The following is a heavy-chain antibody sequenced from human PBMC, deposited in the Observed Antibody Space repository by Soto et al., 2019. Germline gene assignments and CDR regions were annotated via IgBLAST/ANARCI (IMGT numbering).Heavy chain of an antibody. J-gene: IGHJ4*02. CDR1: GFTFRNAW. V-gene: IGHV3-15*07. CDR2: IKSKTDGGTT. Sequence: EVQLLESGGGLVKAGGSLRVSCVVSGFTFRNAWMNWVRQAPGKGLEWVGQIKSKTDGGTTDYAAPVKGRFTISRDDSAITVFLEMKSLKSEDTAMYYCATPVNYDKPYWGRGTLVSVSS. D-gene: IGHD3-16*01. CDR3: ATPVNYDKPY.